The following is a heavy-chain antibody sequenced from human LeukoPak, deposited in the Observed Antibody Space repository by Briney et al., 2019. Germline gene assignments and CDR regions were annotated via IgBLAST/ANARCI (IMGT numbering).Heavy chain of an antibody. V-gene: IGHV4-59*04. CDR3: ARLPHSSGYYYVGFDY. Sequence: PSETLSLTCTVSGGSISSYYWSWIRQPPGKGLEWIGYIYYSGSTYYNPSLKSRVTISVDTSKNQFSLKLSSVTAADTAVYYCARLPHSSGYYYVGFDYWGQGTLVTVSS. D-gene: IGHD3-22*01. J-gene: IGHJ4*02. CDR1: GGSISSYY. CDR2: IYYSGST.